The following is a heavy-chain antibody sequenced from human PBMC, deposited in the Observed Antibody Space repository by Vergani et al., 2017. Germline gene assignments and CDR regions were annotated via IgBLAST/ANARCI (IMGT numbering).Heavy chain of an antibody. CDR2: SDHTGRP. CDR3: ARVNTDTNGHLYYYYYMDV. V-gene: IGHV4-34*01. CDR1: GGSFTSYH. J-gene: IGHJ6*03. Sequence: QVQLQQWGGGLLKPSETLSLTCVVNGGSFTSYHWTWIRQSPGEGLEWVGDSDHTGRPDYNLSLKSRITISVDKSQNQLSLTPNSVTATDTAIYFCARVNTDTNGHLYYYYYMDVWGQGTAVTV. D-gene: IGHD2-8*01.